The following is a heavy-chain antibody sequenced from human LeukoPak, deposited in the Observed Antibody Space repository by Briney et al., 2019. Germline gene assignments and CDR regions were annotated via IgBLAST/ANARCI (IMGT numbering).Heavy chain of an antibody. CDR2: IYYSGST. Sequence: SETLSLTCTASGGSISSYYWSWIRQPPGKGLEWIGYIYYSGSTNYNPSLKSRVTISVDTSKNQFSLKLSSVTAADTAVYYCARGLQGTATNWFDPWGQGTLVTVSS. CDR1: GGSISSYY. D-gene: IGHD5-18*01. V-gene: IGHV4-59*01. CDR3: ARGLQGTATNWFDP. J-gene: IGHJ5*02.